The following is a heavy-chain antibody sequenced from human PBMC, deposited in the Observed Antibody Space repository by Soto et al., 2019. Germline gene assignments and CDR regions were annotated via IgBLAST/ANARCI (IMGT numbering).Heavy chain of an antibody. CDR3: AKAGFSSGWSPSYFDY. J-gene: IGHJ4*02. V-gene: IGHV1-69*13. CDR1: GGTFSIYA. D-gene: IGHD6-19*01. Sequence: GASVKVSCKASGGTFSIYAISWVRQAPGQGLEWMGGIIPIFGTANYAQKFQGRVTITADESTSTAYMELSSLRSEDTAVYYCAKAGFSSGWSPSYFDYWGQGTLVTVSS. CDR2: IIPIFGTA.